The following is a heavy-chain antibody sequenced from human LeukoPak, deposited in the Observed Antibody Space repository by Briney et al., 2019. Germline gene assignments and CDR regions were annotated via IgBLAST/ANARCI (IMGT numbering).Heavy chain of an antibody. D-gene: IGHD6-6*01. J-gene: IGHJ3*02. CDR1: GGTFSSYA. Sequence: SVKVSCKASGGTFSSYAISWVRQAPGQGFEWMGGIIPIFGTANYAQKFLGRVTITTDESTSTAYMELSSLRSEDTAVYYCARVGFNEYSSSSYAFDIWGQGTMVTVSS. CDR2: IIPIFGTA. CDR3: ARVGFNEYSSSSYAFDI. V-gene: IGHV1-69*05.